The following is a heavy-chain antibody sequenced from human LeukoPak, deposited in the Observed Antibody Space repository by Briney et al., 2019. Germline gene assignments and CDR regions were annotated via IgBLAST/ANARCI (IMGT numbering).Heavy chain of an antibody. CDR2: ISGSGGST. J-gene: IGHJ4*02. D-gene: IGHD3-9*01. CDR1: GFTFSSYA. CDR3: AKVGHNLSGYDY. V-gene: IGHV3-23*01. Sequence: GGSLRLSCAASGFTFSSYAMSWVRQAPGKGLEWVSAISGSGGSTYYADSVEGRFTISRDNSKNTLYLQMNSLRAEDTAVYYCAKVGHNLSGYDYWGQGTLVTVPS.